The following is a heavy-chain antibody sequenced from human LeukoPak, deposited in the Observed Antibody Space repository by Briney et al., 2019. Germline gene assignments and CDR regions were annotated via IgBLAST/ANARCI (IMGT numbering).Heavy chain of an antibody. D-gene: IGHD2-2*02. CDR1: GGSIRSSTDY. CDR3: ARVRGYCSSTSCYNYYYYMDV. CDR2: IYYSGST. V-gene: IGHV4-39*07. J-gene: IGHJ6*03. Sequence: SETLSLTCTVSGGSIRSSTDYWGWIRQPPGKELEWIGSIYYSGSTYYNPSLKSRVTIPVDTSKNQFSLKLSSVTAADTAVYYCARVRGYCSSTSCYNYYYYMDVWGKGTTVTVSS.